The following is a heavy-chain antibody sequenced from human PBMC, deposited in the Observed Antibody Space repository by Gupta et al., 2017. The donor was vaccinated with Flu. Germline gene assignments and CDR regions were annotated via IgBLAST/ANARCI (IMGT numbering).Heavy chain of an antibody. J-gene: IGHJ3*02. Sequence: TFSTFGMHWVGQAQGKGLEWVAVVWSNGNNKYYADSVRGRLTISRDNSNNMLYLQMNSLRVEDTAVYYCVRERGPFDGFDIWGQGTMVTVSS. V-gene: IGHV3-33*01. D-gene: IGHD3-10*01. CDR1: TFSTFG. CDR2: VWSNGNNK. CDR3: VRERGPFDGFDI.